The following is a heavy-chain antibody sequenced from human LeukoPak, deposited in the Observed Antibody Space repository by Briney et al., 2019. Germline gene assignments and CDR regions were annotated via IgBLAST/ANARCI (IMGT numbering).Heavy chain of an antibody. CDR2: ISSTSRYI. J-gene: IGHJ4*02. D-gene: IGHD3/OR15-3a*01. CDR3: TRAVAADDFSPGH. CDR1: GFTFSSYS. Sequence: PGGSLRLSCVASGFTFSSYSMNWVRQAPGKGLEWVSCISSTSRYIYYADSVKGRFTISRDNAKNSVYLQMNSLRAEDTAVYYCTRAVAADDFSPGHWGQGTLVTVSS. V-gene: IGHV3-21*01.